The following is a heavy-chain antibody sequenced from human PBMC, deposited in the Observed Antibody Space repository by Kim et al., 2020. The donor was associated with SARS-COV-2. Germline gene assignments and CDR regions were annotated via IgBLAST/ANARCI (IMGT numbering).Heavy chain of an antibody. Sequence: NIGFADSVKGRFTISRDNAKNSVYLQMNSLRPEDTALYFCTRGRGGFNVWGQGTTVIVS. CDR2: NI. CDR3: TRGRGGFNV. V-gene: IGHV3-9*01. D-gene: IGHD3-16*01. J-gene: IGHJ6*02.